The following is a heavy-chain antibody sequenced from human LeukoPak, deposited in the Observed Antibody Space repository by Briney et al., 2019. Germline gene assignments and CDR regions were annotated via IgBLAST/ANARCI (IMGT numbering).Heavy chain of an antibody. CDR2: ISSGSSTI. V-gene: IGHV3-48*01. CDR3: ARDVEQWLVRVYYFDY. D-gene: IGHD6-19*01. J-gene: IGHJ4*02. CDR1: GFTLSSYS. Sequence: GGSLRLSCATSGFTLSSYSMNWVRQAPGKGLEWVSYISSGSSTIYYADSVKGRFTISRDNAKNSLYLQMNSLRAEDTAVYYCARDVEQWLVRVYYFDYWGQGTLVTVSS.